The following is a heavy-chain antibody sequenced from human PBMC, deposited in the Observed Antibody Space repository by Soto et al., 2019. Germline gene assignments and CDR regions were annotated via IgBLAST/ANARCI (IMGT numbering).Heavy chain of an antibody. Sequence: EVQVLESGGGLVQPGGSLRLSCAASGFTFSSFAMTWVRQAPGKGLEWVSTIGGSAGSTYYADSVKGRFTISRDNSKNTLYLQVNSLRAEDTAVYYCAKETLTGCMDVWGQGTTVTVSS. CDR3: AKETLTGCMDV. V-gene: IGHV3-23*01. CDR1: GFTFSSFA. D-gene: IGHD3-10*01. J-gene: IGHJ6*02. CDR2: IGGSAGST.